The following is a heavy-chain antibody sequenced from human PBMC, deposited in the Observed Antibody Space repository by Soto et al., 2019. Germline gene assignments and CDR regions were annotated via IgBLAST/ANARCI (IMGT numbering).Heavy chain of an antibody. Sequence: QVQLQESGPGLVKPSQTLSLTCTVSGGSISSGYYYWSWIRQHPGKCLEWIAYIYYSGNTYYNPSLKSRVSLSVDTSKNQFSLRLSSVTVADTAMYYCARVHCTGLIGQYFDTWGQGTLVTVSS. CDR3: ARVHCTGLIGQYFDT. D-gene: IGHD2-8*02. J-gene: IGHJ4*02. V-gene: IGHV4-31*03. CDR1: GGSISSGYYY. CDR2: IYYSGNT.